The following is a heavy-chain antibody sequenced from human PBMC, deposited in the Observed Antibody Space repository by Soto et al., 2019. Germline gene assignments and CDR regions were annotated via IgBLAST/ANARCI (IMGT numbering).Heavy chain of an antibody. CDR1: GFTFNGPA. CDR2: IRNKANSYAT. V-gene: IGHV3-73*01. D-gene: IGHD3-16*01. CDR3: STAYV. J-gene: IGHJ4*02. Sequence: EVQLVESGGGLVQPGGSVKLSCAASGFTFNGPAIHWVRQASGKGLEWVGRIRNKANSYATVYAASIKGRFTISRDDSTNTAYLQMNSLKAEDSAVYYCSTAYVWGQGTLVTVPS.